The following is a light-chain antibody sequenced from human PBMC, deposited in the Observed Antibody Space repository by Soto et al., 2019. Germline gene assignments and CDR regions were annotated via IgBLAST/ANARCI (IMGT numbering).Light chain of an antibody. J-gene: IGKJ5*01. CDR2: AAS. CDR3: QKYSSDIT. V-gene: IGKV1-27*01. Sequence: DIQMTQSPSSLSASVGDRVTITCRASQGISNFLAWYQQKPGKVPKLLISAASTLQSGVPSRFSGSGSGTDFTLTITSLQPEDVATYYCQKYSSDITFGKGTRLEIK. CDR1: QGISNF.